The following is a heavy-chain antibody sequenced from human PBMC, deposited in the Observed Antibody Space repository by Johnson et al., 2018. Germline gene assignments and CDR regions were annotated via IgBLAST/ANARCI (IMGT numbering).Heavy chain of an antibody. Sequence: VQLVQSGGGLVQPGWSLRLSCAPSGFTVSNNYMSWVRQAPGKGLEWVSVIYSGGSTYYADSVKGRFTLSRDNSKNTLYRQMNSLRAEDTAVYYCAKLGGFEDSSGDISWGAFDSWGQGTMVPVSS. CDR3: AKLGGFEDSSGDISWGAFDS. CDR1: GFTVSNNY. D-gene: IGHD3-22*01. CDR2: IYSGGST. J-gene: IGHJ3*02. V-gene: IGHV3-66*01.